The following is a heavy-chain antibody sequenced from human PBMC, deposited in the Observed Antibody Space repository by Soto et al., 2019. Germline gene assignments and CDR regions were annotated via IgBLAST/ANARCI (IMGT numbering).Heavy chain of an antibody. J-gene: IGHJ4*02. Sequence: GASVKVSCKASGGTFSSYAISWVRQAPGQGLEWMGGIIPIFGTANYAQKFQGRVTITADESTSTAYMELSSLRSEDTAVYYCARPPQYSSSWYPFDYWGQGTLVTVSS. V-gene: IGHV1-69*13. CDR2: IIPIFGTA. CDR1: GGTFSSYA. D-gene: IGHD6-13*01. CDR3: ARPPQYSSSWYPFDY.